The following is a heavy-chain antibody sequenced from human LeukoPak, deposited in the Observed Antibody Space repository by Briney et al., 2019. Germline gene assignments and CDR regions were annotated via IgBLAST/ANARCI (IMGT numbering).Heavy chain of an antibody. CDR2: IYPGDSDT. V-gene: IGHV5-51*01. CDR1: GYSFTSYW. CDR3: ARHYPAIAAAGTGWFDP. J-gene: IGHJ5*02. Sequence: GESLQISCKGSGYSFTSYWIGWVRQMPGKGLEWMGIIYPGDSDTRYSPSFQGQVTISADKSISTAYLQWSSLKASDTAMYYCARHYPAIAAAGTGWFDPWGQGTLVTVSS. D-gene: IGHD6-13*01.